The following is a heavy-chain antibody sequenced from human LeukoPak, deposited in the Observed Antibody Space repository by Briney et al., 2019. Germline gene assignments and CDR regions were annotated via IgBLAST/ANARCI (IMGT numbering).Heavy chain of an antibody. CDR2: IYNSGTT. J-gene: IGHJ4*02. Sequence: SETLSLTCTVSGASISSGLYYWNWFRQPAGKGLEWIGRIYNSGTTNYNPSLKSRVTISVDTSKNQFSLKLSSVTAADTAVYYCARAGWYTLDNWGQGTLVTVSS. V-gene: IGHV4-61*10. CDR3: ARAGWYTLDN. D-gene: IGHD2-15*01. CDR1: GASISSGLYY.